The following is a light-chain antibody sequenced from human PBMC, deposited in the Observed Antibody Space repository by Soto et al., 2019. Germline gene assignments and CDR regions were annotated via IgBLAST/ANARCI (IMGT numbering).Light chain of an antibody. V-gene: IGKV3-15*01. Sequence: IVVTQSPATLSVSPGQRATLSCRASQNVNNNLAWYQQKPGQAPRLLIFGASARAPGIPARFSGRGSGTEFSLTISGLQSEDFALYYCQQYNNWPPAFGGGTKVEIK. J-gene: IGKJ4*01. CDR3: QQYNNWPPA. CDR2: GAS. CDR1: QNVNNN.